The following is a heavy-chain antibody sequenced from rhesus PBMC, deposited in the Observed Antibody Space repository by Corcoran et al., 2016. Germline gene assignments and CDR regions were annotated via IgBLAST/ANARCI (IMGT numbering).Heavy chain of an antibody. J-gene: IGHJ4*01. CDR2: IYGSSTST. D-gene: IGHD4-29*01. Sequence: QVQLQESGPGVVKPSETLSLTCAVSGGSISDSYRWSWIRQPPGKGLEWIGYIYGSSTSTNYNPSLKSRVTISKDTSKNQFSLKLSSVTAADTAVYYCARKGTVADDYWGQGVLVTVSS. V-gene: IGHV4S10*01. CDR3: ARKGTVADDY. CDR1: GGSISDSYR.